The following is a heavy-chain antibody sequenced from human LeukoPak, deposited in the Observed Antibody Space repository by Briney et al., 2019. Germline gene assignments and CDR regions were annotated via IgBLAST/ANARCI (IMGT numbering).Heavy chain of an antibody. D-gene: IGHD4-11*01. CDR2: IFHSGSI. CDR3: ARQEGSNSPDYYYYMDV. Sequence: SETLSLTCAVSGYSIRSGYYWGWFRQPPGKGLEWIGCIFHSGSIYYNPSLKSRLSMSVDKSKNQFSLKLTSVTAADTAMYYCARQEGSNSPDYYYYMDVWGKGTRVTVSS. CDR1: GYSIRSGYY. J-gene: IGHJ6*03. V-gene: IGHV4-38-2*01.